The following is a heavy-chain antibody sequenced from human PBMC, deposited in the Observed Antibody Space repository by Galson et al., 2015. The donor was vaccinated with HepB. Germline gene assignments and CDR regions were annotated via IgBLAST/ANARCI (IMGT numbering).Heavy chain of an antibody. V-gene: IGHV3-53*01. CDR3: AREFKNSFDI. D-gene: IGHD2/OR15-2a*01. CDR2: IHDDGNT. CDR1: GFTVSSHY. Sequence: SLRLSCAASGFTVSSHYTSWVRQAPGEGLEWVSLIHDDGNTYYPDSVKGRFTISRDNSKNTLYLQMNSLRAEDTAVYYCAREFKNSFDIWGQGTMVTVSS. J-gene: IGHJ3*02.